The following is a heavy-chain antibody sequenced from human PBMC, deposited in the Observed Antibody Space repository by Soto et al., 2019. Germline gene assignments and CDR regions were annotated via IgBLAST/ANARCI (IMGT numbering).Heavy chain of an antibody. J-gene: IGHJ4*02. CDR2: ISGGGSNT. Sequence: GGSLRLSCAAAGFPFSSYVMSWVRLAPGKGLAWVSGISGGGSNTFYADYVKGRFTISRDHSKNTLLLQMNSLGAEDTAVYYCAKDSNKYSSSLRGRYFDYWGQGIGVTVSS. CDR1: GFPFSSYV. V-gene: IGHV3-23*01. D-gene: IGHD4-4*01. CDR3: AKDSNKYSSSLRGRYFDY.